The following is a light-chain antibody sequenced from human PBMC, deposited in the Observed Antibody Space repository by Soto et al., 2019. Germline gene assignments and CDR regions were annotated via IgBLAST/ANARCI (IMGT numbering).Light chain of an antibody. CDR2: GAS. CDR3: QQYAASPIT. CDR1: QSVGNNY. V-gene: IGKV3-20*01. Sequence: EIVLTQSPGTLSLSPGERATLTCRASQSVGNNYLAWYQRKPGQAPRLLIHGASSRATGIPDRFSGSGSGTDFALTISRLEPEDFAVLYCQQYAASPITFGGGTKVEIK. J-gene: IGKJ4*01.